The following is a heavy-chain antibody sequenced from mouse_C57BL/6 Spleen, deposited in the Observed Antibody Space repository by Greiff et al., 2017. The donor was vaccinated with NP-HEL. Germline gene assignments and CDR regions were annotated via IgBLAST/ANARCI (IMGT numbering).Heavy chain of an antibody. Sequence: VHLVESGAELVKPGDSVKLSCKATGYTFTGYWIEWVKQRPGHGLEWIGEILPGGGSTNYNEKFKGKATFTAETTANTSYKLQSILTTENSAIYYCAREETNRDDSMDYWGQGTSVTVSA. D-gene: IGHD4-1*01. CDR3: AREETNRDDSMDY. V-gene: IGHV1-9*01. CDR1: GYTFTGYW. CDR2: ILPGGGST. J-gene: IGHJ4*01.